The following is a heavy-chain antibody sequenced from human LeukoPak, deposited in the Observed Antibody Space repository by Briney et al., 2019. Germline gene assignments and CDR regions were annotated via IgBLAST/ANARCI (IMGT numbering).Heavy chain of an antibody. D-gene: IGHD6-13*01. V-gene: IGHV3-33*01. Sequence: GKSPRLSCAASGFTFRSYGTHWVRQAPGKGLEWVAVIWYDGSNKYYADSVKGRFTISRDNSENTLYLQMNSLRAEDTALYYCASDGIAVDRGIGYFDYWGQGTLVTVSS. CDR1: GFTFRSYG. J-gene: IGHJ4*02. CDR3: ASDGIAVDRGIGYFDY. CDR2: IWYDGSNK.